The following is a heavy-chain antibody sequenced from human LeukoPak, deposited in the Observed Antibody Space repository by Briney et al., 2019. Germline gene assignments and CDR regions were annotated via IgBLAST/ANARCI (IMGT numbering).Heavy chain of an antibody. Sequence: SETLSLTCAVYGGSFSGYYWSWIRQPPGKGLEWIGEINHSGSTNYNPSLKSRVTISVDTSKNQFSLKLSSVTAADTAVYYCARVLGYCSSTSCYGVKGRYYFDYWGQGTLVTVSS. CDR3: ARVLGYCSSTSCYGVKGRYYFDY. V-gene: IGHV4-34*01. CDR1: GGSFSGYY. CDR2: INHSGST. D-gene: IGHD2-2*03. J-gene: IGHJ4*02.